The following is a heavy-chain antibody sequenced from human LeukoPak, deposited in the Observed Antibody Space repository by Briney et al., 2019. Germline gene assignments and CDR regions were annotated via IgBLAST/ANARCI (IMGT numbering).Heavy chain of an antibody. V-gene: IGHV3-23*01. CDR3: ARDGSHSGPPLKGVGYYYYYYMDV. J-gene: IGHJ6*03. Sequence: GGSLRLSCAASGFTFSSYAMSWVRQAPGKGLEWVSSISSSGGSTYYADSLKGRFTISRDNSKNTLYLQMNSLRAEDTAVYYCARDGSHSGPPLKGVGYYYYYYMDVWGKGTTVTVSS. CDR1: GFTFSSYA. D-gene: IGHD3-10*01. CDR2: ISSSGGST.